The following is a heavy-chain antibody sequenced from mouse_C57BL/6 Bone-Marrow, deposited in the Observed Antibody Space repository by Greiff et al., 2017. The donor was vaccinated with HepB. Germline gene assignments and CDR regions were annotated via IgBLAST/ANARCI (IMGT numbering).Heavy chain of an antibody. Sequence: EVQLQQSGPGLVKPSQSLSLTCSVTGYSITSGYYWNWIRQFPGNKLEWMGYISYDGSNNYNPSLKNRISITRDTSKNQFFLKLNSVTTEDTATYYCARKEEYFFDYWGQGTTLTVSS. CDR1: GYSITSGYY. V-gene: IGHV3-6*01. J-gene: IGHJ2*01. CDR3: ARKEEYFFDY. CDR2: ISYDGSN.